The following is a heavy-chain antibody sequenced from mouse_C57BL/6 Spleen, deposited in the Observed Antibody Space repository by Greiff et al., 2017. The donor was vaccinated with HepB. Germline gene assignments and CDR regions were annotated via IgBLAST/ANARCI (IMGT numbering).Heavy chain of an antibody. V-gene: IGHV1-63*01. J-gene: IGHJ1*03. D-gene: IGHD1-1*01. CDR2: IYPGGGYT. CDR3: ARWDYGSYWYFDV. CDR1: GYTFTNYW. Sequence: QVQLQQSGAELVRPGTSVKMSCKASGYTFTNYWIGWAKQRPGHGLEWIGDIYPGGGYTNYNEKFKGKATLTADKSSSTAYMQVSSLTSEDSAIYYCARWDYGSYWYFDVWGTGTTVTVSS.